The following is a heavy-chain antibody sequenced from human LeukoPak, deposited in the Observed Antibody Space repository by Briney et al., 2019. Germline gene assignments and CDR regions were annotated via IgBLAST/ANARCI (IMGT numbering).Heavy chain of an antibody. CDR2: MYSSGST. Sequence: PSETLSLTCRVSGASINSGSNYWGWIRQPPGKGLEWIGSMYSSGSTYYNPSLKSRVTISVDTSKNQFSLKLSSVTAADTAVYYCARSGSGYLRYYFDYWGQGTLVTVSS. J-gene: IGHJ4*02. D-gene: IGHD5-12*01. CDR3: ARSGSGYLRYYFDY. CDR1: GASINSGSNY. V-gene: IGHV4-39*07.